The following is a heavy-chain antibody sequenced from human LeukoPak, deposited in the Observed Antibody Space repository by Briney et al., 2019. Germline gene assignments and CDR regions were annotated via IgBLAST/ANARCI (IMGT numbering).Heavy chain of an antibody. Sequence: GGSLRLSCAASGFTFSSYAMSWVRQAPGKGLEWVSGTSGSGDNTYYADSVKGRFTISRDNSKNTLYVQVSSLGTEDTAAYYCAEGSYYDSSGSFYFDYWGQGTLVTVSS. J-gene: IGHJ4*02. D-gene: IGHD3-22*01. CDR3: AEGSYYDSSGSFYFDY. CDR2: TSGSGDNT. CDR1: GFTFSSYA. V-gene: IGHV3-23*01.